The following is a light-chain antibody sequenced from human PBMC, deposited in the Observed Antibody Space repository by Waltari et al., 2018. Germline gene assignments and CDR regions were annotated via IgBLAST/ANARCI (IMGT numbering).Light chain of an antibody. Sequence: DVVLAQSPLSLPVTLGQPASISCRSSQNLVYTDGNTYLNWFQQRPGQSPRRLISYVSNRDSGVPDRFSGSGSGTDFTLEISRVEAEDVGVYYCMQSRLWPWTLGQGTTVEIK. CDR3: MQSRLWPWT. CDR2: YVS. CDR1: QNLVYTDGNTY. J-gene: IGKJ1*01. V-gene: IGKV2-30*01.